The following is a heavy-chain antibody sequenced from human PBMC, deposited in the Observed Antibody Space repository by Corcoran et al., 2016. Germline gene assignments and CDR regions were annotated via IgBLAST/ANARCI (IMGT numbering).Heavy chain of an antibody. J-gene: IGHJ4*02. CDR1: RASISTFY. V-gene: IGHV4-59*01. CDR3: AMGGTRYYTAGSLDY. CDR2: IYYNGNT. D-gene: IGHD2-2*02. Sequence: QVQLQESGPGLVKPSETVSLTCTVSRASISTFYWSWIRQPPGKELEWIAYIYYNGNTNYNPSLKNRVTISIDTSKNQFSLTVTSVTDADTAVYYCAMGGTRYYTAGSLDYWGQGTRVTFSS.